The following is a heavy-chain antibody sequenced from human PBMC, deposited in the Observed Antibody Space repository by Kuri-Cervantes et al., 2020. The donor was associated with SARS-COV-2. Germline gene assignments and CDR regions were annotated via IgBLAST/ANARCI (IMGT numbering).Heavy chain of an antibody. D-gene: IGHD5-24*01. CDR2: INHRGDT. V-gene: IGHV4-34*01. CDR3: PRGPGYNGYYYMYV. J-gene: IGHJ6*03. CDR1: GGSFNTYY. Sequence: ESLKISCAVYGGSFNTYYWAWIRQPPGKGLERIGEINHRGDTIYNMSLKSRVTISVDTSKKQFSLDLRSVTAADAAIYYCPRGPGYNGYYYMYVWGNGTTVTVSS.